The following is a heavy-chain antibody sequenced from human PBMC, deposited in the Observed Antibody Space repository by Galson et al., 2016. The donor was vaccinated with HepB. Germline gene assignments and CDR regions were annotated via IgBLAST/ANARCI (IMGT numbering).Heavy chain of an antibody. J-gene: IGHJ4*02. CDR3: AKESGLWNVKTDFDY. CDR1: GFTFSSYA. V-gene: IGHV3-23*01. CDR2: ISRSGDAT. D-gene: IGHD1-1*01. Sequence: SLRLSCAASGFTFSSYAMDWVRQAPRKGLEWVSAISRSGDATYYADSVKGRFTIFRDNSKDTLYLQMNSLRADDTAVYYCAKESGLWNVKTDFDYWGQGTVVTVSS.